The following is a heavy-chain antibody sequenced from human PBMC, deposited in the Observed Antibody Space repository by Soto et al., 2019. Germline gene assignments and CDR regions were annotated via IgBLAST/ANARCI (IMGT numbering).Heavy chain of an antibody. J-gene: IGHJ5*02. CDR2: VTATAESA. D-gene: IGHD3-10*01. V-gene: IGHV3-23*01. CDR1: GFSFNDYA. Sequence: PGGSLRLSCATSGFSFNDYAMYWVRQAPGKGLEWVSAVTATAESAYYTDSVRGRFIITRDNSDNMLYLQMSSLRVEDTAIYFCARGRYYDSPQDLWGRGTQVTVSS. CDR3: ARGRYYDSPQDL.